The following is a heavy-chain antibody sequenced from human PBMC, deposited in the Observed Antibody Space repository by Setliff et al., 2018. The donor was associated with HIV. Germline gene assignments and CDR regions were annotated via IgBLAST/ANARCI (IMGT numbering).Heavy chain of an antibody. CDR3: ARVPRITTLRNAFDI. V-gene: IGHV4-31*03. Sequence: PSETLSLTCTVSGGSISSGGYYWSWIRQHPGQGLEWIGYIYYSGNTNYNPSLKSRVTISVDTSKNQFSLKLSSVTAADTAIYYCARVPRITTLRNAFDIWGQGTMVTVSS. D-gene: IGHD3-3*01. J-gene: IGHJ3*02. CDR1: GGSISSGGYY. CDR2: IYYSGNT.